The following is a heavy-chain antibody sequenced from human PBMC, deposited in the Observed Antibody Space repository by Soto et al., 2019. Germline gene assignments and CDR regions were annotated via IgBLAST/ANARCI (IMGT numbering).Heavy chain of an antibody. CDR1: GGSISSSNW. CDR3: ARDPAGGSGSYSNWFDP. Sequence: SLTCAVSGGSISSSNWWSWVRQPPGKGLEWIGEIYHSGSTNYNPSLKSRVTISVDKSKNQFSLKLSSVTAADTAVYYCARDPAGGSGSYSNWFDPWGQGTLVTVSS. J-gene: IGHJ5*02. V-gene: IGHV4-4*02. D-gene: IGHD3-10*01. CDR2: IYHSGST.